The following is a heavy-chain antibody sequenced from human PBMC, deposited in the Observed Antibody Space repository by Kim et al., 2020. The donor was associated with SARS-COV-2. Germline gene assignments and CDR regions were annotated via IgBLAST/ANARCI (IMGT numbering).Heavy chain of an antibody. V-gene: IGHV4-61*01. D-gene: IGHD3-9*01. Sequence: SETLSLTCTVSGGSVSSGSYYWSWIRQPPGKGLEWIGYIYYSGSTNYNPSLKSRVTISVDTSKNQFSLKLSSVTAADTAVYYCARDSRYFDWLTPDYWGQGTLVTVSS. CDR1: GGSVSSGSYY. CDR2: IYYSGST. J-gene: IGHJ4*02. CDR3: ARDSRYFDWLTPDY.